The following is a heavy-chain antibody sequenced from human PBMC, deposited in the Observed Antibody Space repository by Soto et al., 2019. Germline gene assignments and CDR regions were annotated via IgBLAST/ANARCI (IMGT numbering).Heavy chain of an antibody. J-gene: IGHJ4*02. D-gene: IGHD3-22*01. V-gene: IGHV4-30-2*06. CDR2: ISHLETT. Sequence: SETLSLTCSVSGVTMSYGAYSWNWIRQSPGKGLEWLGYISHLETTYYNPSFRSRLSLSIDRTRNQFFLSLSSMTAEDTAIYYCAKDFQSKGLYHDFGGYQFFDFWAQGILVTVSS. CDR1: GVTMSYGAYS. CDR3: AKDFQSKGLYHDFGGYQFFDF.